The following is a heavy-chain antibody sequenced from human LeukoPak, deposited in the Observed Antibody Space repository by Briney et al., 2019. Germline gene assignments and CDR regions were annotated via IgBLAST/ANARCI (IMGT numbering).Heavy chain of an antibody. CDR3: ARAHYASSNIKVPFDV. D-gene: IGHD3-22*01. CDR2: IDPSAGST. CDR1: GYTFTNYY. V-gene: IGHV1-46*01. Sequence: GASVKVSCKASGYTFTNYYMHWVRQAPGQGLERMGVIDPSAGSTTYAQKFQGRVTMTRDTATSTVYMELSSLRSDDTAVYYCARAHYASSNIKVPFDVWGKGTTVTVSS. J-gene: IGHJ6*04.